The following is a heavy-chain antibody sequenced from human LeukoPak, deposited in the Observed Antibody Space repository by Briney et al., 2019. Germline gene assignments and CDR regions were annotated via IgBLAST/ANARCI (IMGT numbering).Heavy chain of an antibody. CDR1: ECKFDDYA. J-gene: IGHJ2*01. CDR2: ISWSSGHM. CDR3: VRSVLVVAATPTHFDL. Sequence: PGGSLRLSYAAAECKFDDYAIHWVRQGPGKGLEWVAGISWSSGHMEYAESVKGRFTISRDNARNALYLKMDGLRRDDTALYYCVRSVLVVAATPTHFDLWGRGTQVIVSS. D-gene: IGHD2-8*02. V-gene: IGHV3-9*01.